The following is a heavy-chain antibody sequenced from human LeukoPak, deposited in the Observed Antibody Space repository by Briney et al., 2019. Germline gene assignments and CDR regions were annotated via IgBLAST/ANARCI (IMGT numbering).Heavy chain of an antibody. J-gene: IGHJ4*02. D-gene: IGHD2-15*01. Sequence: HSGGSLRLSCAASVFTFSSYAMGWVRQAPGKGLEWVSGLSANGGSTYYADSVKGRFTISRDNSKNTLYLHMSTLRAEDTAVYYCAKIYATVRPYYFDYWGQGTLLTVSS. V-gene: IGHV3-23*01. CDR3: AKIYATVRPYYFDY. CDR2: LSANGGST. CDR1: VFTFSSYA.